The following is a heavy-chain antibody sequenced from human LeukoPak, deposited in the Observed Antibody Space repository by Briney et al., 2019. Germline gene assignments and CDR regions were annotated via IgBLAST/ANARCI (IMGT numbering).Heavy chain of an antibody. V-gene: IGHV3-23*01. CDR2: ISNNGGYT. D-gene: IGHD2-15*01. Sequence: GGPLSLSCAPSGFTFRSFAMSWFPKAPGKGLEWASAISNNGGYTYYADSVQGRFTISRDNSKSTLCLQMNSLRAEDTAVYYCAKQLGYCSDGSCYFPYWGQGTLVTVSS. CDR1: GFTFRSFA. J-gene: IGHJ4*02. CDR3: AKQLGYCSDGSCYFPY.